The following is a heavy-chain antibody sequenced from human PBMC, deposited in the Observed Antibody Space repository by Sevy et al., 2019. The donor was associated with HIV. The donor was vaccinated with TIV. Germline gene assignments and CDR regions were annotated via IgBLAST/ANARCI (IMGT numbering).Heavy chain of an antibody. CDR1: GYTFTNYY. V-gene: IGHV1-46*03. Sequence: ASVKVSCKASGYTFTNYYIHWERQAPGLGLEWMGIINPSGGSTSYAQKFQGRVTMTRDTSTSTLYMELSSLRFDDTAVYYCTRARGSSGWDAFHIWGQGTMVTVSS. J-gene: IGHJ3*02. D-gene: IGHD6-19*01. CDR2: INPSGGST. CDR3: TRARGSSGWDAFHI.